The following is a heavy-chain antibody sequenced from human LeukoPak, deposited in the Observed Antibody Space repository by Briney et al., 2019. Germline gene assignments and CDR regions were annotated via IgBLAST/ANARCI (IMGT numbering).Heavy chain of an antibody. Sequence: GESLKISCKGSGSIFTSYYIAWVRQMPGKGLEWMGIINPGDSATRYSPSFQGQVTISADKSITTAYLHWSSLKASDTATYYCARHAPGFPLDYWGQGTLVTASS. J-gene: IGHJ4*02. CDR3: ARHAPGFPLDY. CDR1: GSIFTSYY. D-gene: IGHD3-10*01. V-gene: IGHV5-51*01. CDR2: INPGDSAT.